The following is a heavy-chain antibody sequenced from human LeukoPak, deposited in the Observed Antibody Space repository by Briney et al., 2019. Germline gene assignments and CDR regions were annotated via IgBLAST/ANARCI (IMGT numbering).Heavy chain of an antibody. Sequence: PGGSLRLSCAASGFTFSSYAMSWVRQVPGKGLEWVSAISGSGGSTYYADSVKGRFTISRDNSKNTLYLQMNSLRAEDKAVYYCAKDRVNSGSYPYYFDYWGQGTLVTVSS. V-gene: IGHV3-23*01. CDR1: GFTFSSYA. CDR2: ISGSGGST. J-gene: IGHJ4*02. D-gene: IGHD1-26*01. CDR3: AKDRVNSGSYPYYFDY.